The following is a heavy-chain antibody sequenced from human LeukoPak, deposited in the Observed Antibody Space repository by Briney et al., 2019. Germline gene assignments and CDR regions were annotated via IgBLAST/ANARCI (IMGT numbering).Heavy chain of an antibody. CDR1: GFTFSSYG. CDR2: IWYDGSNK. D-gene: IGHD4-17*01. Sequence: PGGSLRLSCAASGFTFSSYGMHWVRQAPGKGLEWVAVIWYDGSNKYYADSVKGRFTISRDNSKNTLYLQMNSLRAEDTAVYYCARDGEGSTHDYGAGYAFDIWGQGTMVTVSS. CDR3: ARDGEGSTHDYGAGYAFDI. J-gene: IGHJ3*02. V-gene: IGHV3-33*01.